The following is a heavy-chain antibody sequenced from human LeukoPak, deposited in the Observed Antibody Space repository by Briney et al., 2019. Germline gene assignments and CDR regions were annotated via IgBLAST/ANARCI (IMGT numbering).Heavy chain of an antibody. Sequence: SGTLSLTCTVSGGSVSSSDYYWGWIRQPPGKGLEWIGSIYYSGSTYYNPSLKSRVTISVDTSKNQFSLKLSSVTAADTAVYYCARGWTYYYDSSGYRKGIDYWGQGTLVTVSS. CDR3: ARGWTYYYDSSGYRKGIDY. CDR1: GGSVSSSDYY. V-gene: IGHV4-39*01. D-gene: IGHD3-22*01. CDR2: IYYSGST. J-gene: IGHJ4*02.